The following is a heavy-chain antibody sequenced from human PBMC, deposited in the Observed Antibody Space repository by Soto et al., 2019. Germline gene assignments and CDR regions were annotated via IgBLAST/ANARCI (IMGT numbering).Heavy chain of an antibody. J-gene: IGHJ4*02. V-gene: IGHV3-48*03. Sequence: EVQLVESGGGLVQPGGSLRLSCAASGFTFSSYEMNWVRQAPGKGLEWVSYISSSGSTIYYADSVKGRFTISRDNAKNSLYLKLNSLRAEDTAVYYCGRGGMVRGVRAGPRPIDSWGQGTPVTVSS. CDR3: GRGGMVRGVRAGPRPIDS. CDR2: ISSSGSTI. CDR1: GFTFSSYE. D-gene: IGHD3-10*01.